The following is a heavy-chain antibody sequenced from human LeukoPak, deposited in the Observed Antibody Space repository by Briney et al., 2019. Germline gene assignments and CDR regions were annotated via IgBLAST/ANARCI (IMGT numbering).Heavy chain of an antibody. V-gene: IGHV3-30-3*01. D-gene: IGHD6-13*01. CDR2: ISYDGSNK. Sequence: PGGSLRLSCAASGFTFSSYAMHWVRQALGKGLEWVAVISYDGSNKYYADSVKGRFTISRDNSKNSLFLQMNSLRAADTAVYYCAREKPGSWYDAFDIWGQGTMVTVSS. CDR1: GFTFSSYA. J-gene: IGHJ3*02. CDR3: AREKPGSWYDAFDI.